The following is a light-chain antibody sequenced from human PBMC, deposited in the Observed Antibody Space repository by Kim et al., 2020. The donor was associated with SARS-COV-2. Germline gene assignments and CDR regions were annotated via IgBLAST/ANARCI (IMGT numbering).Light chain of an antibody. J-gene: IGLJ2*01. Sequence: SYELTQPLSVSVALGQTARITCGRNNIGSKNVHWYQQKPGQAPVLVIYRDSNRPSGIPERFSGSNSGNTATLTISRAQAGDEADYYCQVWDSRDVVFGGGTQLTVL. CDR3: QVWDSRDVV. V-gene: IGLV3-9*01. CDR2: RDS. CDR1: NIGSKN.